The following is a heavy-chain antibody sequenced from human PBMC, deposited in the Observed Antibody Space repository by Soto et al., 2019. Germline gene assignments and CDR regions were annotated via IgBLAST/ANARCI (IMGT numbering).Heavy chain of an antibody. CDR1: GYTFAGYW. V-gene: IGHV5-51*01. CDR2: IYPSDSDT. D-gene: IGHD3-3*01. Sequence: PGDSLRISWLCSGYTFAGYWSAWVSQMPGKGLELMGIIYPSDSDTRYRPSFQCQVTISADKSISSAYLQWSSLRASDTAMYYCARGGVSTRTVSNWGQGTQVTVSS. J-gene: IGHJ4*02. CDR3: ARGGVSTRTVSN.